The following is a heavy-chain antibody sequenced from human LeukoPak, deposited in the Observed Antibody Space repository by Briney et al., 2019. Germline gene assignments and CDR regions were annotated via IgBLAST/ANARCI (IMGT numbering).Heavy chain of an antibody. V-gene: IGHV3-7*03. Sequence: PGGSLRLSCAASRFTLSSSWMELVRQAPGKGLEWVANIKEDGSLTFYVDSVKGRFTISRDNAKNSLYLQMNSLRVDDTAVYYGANDRGYKSLDIWGQGTMVTVSS. CDR1: RFTLSSSW. CDR3: ANDRGYKSLDI. CDR2: IKEDGSLT. D-gene: IGHD5-18*01. J-gene: IGHJ3*02.